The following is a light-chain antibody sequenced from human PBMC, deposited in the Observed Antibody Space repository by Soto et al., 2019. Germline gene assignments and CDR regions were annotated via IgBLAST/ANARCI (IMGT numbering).Light chain of an antibody. Sequence: EIVMTQSPATLSVSPGERATLSCRASQSISSNLAWYQQKPGQAPRLLIYGASTRATGIPASFSGSWSGTEFTLTISSLQSEDFAVYYCQQYNNWPRTFGQGTKVEFK. CDR2: GAS. J-gene: IGKJ1*01. CDR3: QQYNNWPRT. CDR1: QSISSN. V-gene: IGKV3-15*01.